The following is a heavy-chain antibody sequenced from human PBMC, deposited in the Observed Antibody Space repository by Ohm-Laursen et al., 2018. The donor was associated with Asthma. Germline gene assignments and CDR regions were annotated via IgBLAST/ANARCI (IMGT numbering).Heavy chain of an antibody. Sequence: TLSLTCSVSGGSISSYYWTWIRQPPGKGLEWLGYIYSTGSPNYNPSFKSRVTFSVDTSKKQFSLKLTSVTAADTAVYYCARDWGATTINDAFDVWGQGTTVIVSS. V-gene: IGHV4-59*12. D-gene: IGHD1-26*01. CDR3: ARDWGATTINDAFDV. CDR2: IYSTGSP. CDR1: GGSISSYY. J-gene: IGHJ3*01.